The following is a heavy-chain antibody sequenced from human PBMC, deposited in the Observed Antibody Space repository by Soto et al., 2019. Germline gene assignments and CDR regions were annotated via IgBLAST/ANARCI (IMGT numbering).Heavy chain of an antibody. Sequence: EVQVVESGGGLVQPGRSLRLSCAASGFSFDVYAMHWVRQAPGKGLEWVSGISWNSGTIGYADSVKGRFTISRDNAKNSLYLQMNSLRAEDTALYYCAKSTGGTANGMGVWGQGTTVTVSS. D-gene: IGHD2-8*02. CDR3: AKSTGGTANGMGV. V-gene: IGHV3-9*01. CDR2: ISWNSGTI. J-gene: IGHJ6*02. CDR1: GFSFDVYA.